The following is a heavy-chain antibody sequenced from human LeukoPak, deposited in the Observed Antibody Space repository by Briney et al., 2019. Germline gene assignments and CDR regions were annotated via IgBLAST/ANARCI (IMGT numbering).Heavy chain of an antibody. Sequence: PSDTLSLTCVVSGYSISSGYQWAWIRQSPGKGLEWIGSIYHTGSAHYNPSLQSRVTMSVDTSNNQFSLRLNSVTAADTAIYYCARDPRWLTPDCTSTSCYENYFDPWGQGTLVTVSS. V-gene: IGHV4-38-2*02. CDR3: ARDPRWLTPDCTSTSCYENYFDP. CDR1: GYSISSGYQ. D-gene: IGHD2-2*01. J-gene: IGHJ5*02. CDR2: IYHTGSA.